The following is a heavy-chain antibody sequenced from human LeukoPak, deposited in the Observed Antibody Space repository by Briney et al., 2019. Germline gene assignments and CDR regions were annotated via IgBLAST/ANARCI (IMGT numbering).Heavy chain of an antibody. CDR2: IYYSWST. CDR3: ARRFDS. J-gene: IGHJ4*02. Sequence: PSETLSLTCTVSGDSLTNNYHWSWIRQPPGMGLEFIGYIYYSWSTNYNPPVKSRVTISMDTSKNQFSLRLTSVTAADTAVYYCARRFDSWGQGTLVTVSS. V-gene: IGHV4-59*01. CDR1: GDSLTNNYH.